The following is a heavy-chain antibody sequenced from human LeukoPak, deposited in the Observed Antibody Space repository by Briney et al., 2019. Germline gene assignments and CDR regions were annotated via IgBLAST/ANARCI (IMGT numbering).Heavy chain of an antibody. CDR3: ASTTIFGVVIINY. CDR1: GGSFSGYY. D-gene: IGHD3-3*01. CDR2: INHSGST. Sequence: SETLSLTCAVYGGSFSGYYWSWIRQPPGKGLERIGEINHSGSTNYNPSLKSRVTISVDTSKNQFSLKLSSVTAADTAVYYCASTTIFGVVIINYWGQGTLVTVSS. V-gene: IGHV4-34*01. J-gene: IGHJ4*02.